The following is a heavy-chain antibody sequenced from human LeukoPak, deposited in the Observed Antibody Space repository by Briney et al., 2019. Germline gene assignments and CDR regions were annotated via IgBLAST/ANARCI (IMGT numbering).Heavy chain of an antibody. CDR3: ATAVADIYYFDY. J-gene: IGHJ4*02. D-gene: IGHD6-19*01. CDR1: GFTFSTYT. V-gene: IGHV3-21*01. CDR2: IRSSSDYI. Sequence: GGSLRLSCAASGFTFSTYTMNWVRQAPGKGLDWVSSIRSSSDYIFYADSVKGRFTISRDNAKNTLYLQMNSLRAEDTAVYYCATAVADIYYFDYWGQGTLVTVSS.